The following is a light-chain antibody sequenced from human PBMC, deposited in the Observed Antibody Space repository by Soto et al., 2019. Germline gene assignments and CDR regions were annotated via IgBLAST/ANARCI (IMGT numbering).Light chain of an antibody. J-gene: IGLJ1*01. CDR1: SSGVGTYNR. V-gene: IGLV2-18*02. Sequence: QSALTQPPSVSGSPGQSVTISCTGTSSGVGTYNRVSWYQQPPGTAPKLLLYAVTNRPAGVPDRFSGSKSGNTASLTISGLQAEDEADYYCSSYTGGSPRYVFGTGTKVTVL. CDR2: AVT. CDR3: SSYTGGSPRYV.